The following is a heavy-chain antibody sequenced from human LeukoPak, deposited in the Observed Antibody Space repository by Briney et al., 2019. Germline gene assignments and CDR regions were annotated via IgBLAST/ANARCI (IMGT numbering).Heavy chain of an antibody. Sequence: GGSLRLSCAASGFTFSNAWMNWVRQAPGKGLEWVGRIKTKIDGGTTDYAAPVKGRFTISKDDSKNTLYLQMNSLKTEDTAVYYCTTNTAPDYYGSGSYYNVIWGQGTLVTVSS. CDR1: GFTFSNAW. D-gene: IGHD3-10*01. J-gene: IGHJ4*02. CDR2: IKTKIDGGTT. V-gene: IGHV3-15*01. CDR3: TTNTAPDYYGSGSYYNVI.